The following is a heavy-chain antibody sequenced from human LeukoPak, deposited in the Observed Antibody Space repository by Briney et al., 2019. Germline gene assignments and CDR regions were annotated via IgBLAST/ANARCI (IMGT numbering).Heavy chain of an antibody. J-gene: IGHJ6*03. CDR1: GYTFTSYY. Sequence: ASVTVSFKASGYTFTSYYMHWVRQAPGKGGEGMGLINPSGGSTSYAQKFQGRVTMTRDMSTSTVYMELSSLRSEDTAVYYCARDDIVRARYYYYMDVWGKGTTVTVSS. V-gene: IGHV1-46*01. CDR2: INPSGGST. D-gene: IGHD2-8*01. CDR3: ARDDIVRARYYYYMDV.